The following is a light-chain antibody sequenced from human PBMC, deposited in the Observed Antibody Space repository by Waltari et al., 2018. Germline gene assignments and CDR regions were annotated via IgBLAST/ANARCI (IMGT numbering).Light chain of an antibody. V-gene: IGLV2-11*01. J-gene: IGLJ3*02. Sequence: QSALTQPRSVSGSPGQSVTISCTGTRSEVGDFNFVSWYQQHPAEAPKLMIYDVTKRPSGVPDRLSGSKSGNTASLTISGLQAEDEANYYCCSYIGTHTNWVFGGGTKLTVL. CDR1: RSEVGDFNF. CDR3: CSYIGTHTNWV. CDR2: DVT.